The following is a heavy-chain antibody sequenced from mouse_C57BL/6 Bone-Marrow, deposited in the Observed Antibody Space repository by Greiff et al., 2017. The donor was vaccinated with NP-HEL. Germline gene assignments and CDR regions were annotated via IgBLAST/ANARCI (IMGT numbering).Heavy chain of an antibody. D-gene: IGHD1-1*01. CDR3: EGIITADY. Sequence: VQLQQPGAELVKPGASVKLSCKASGYTFTSYWMHWVKQRPGQGLEWIGMIHPNSGSTNYNEKFQSKATLTVDKSSSTAYMQLSSLTSADSAVYYCEGIITADYWGQGTTLTVSS. J-gene: IGHJ2*01. V-gene: IGHV1-64*01. CDR1: GYTFTSYW. CDR2: IHPNSGST.